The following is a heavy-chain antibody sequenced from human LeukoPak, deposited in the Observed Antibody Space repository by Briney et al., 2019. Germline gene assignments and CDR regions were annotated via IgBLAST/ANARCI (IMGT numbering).Heavy chain of an antibody. CDR2: ISSSGSTI. V-gene: IGHV3-11*01. CDR1: GFTFSDYY. J-gene: IGHJ6*02. Sequence: GGSLRLSCAASGFTFSDYYMSWIRQAPGKGLEWVSYISSSGSTIYYADSVKGRFTISRDNAKNSLYLQMNSLRAEDTAVYYCARLRRMTTVTLGYYYGMGVWGQGTTVTVSS. D-gene: IGHD4-11*01. CDR3: ARLRRMTTVTLGYYYGMGV.